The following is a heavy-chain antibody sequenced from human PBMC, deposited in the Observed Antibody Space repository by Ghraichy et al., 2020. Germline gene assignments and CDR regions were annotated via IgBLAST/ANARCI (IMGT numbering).Heavy chain of an antibody. V-gene: IGHV3-23*01. D-gene: IGHD2-15*01. CDR3: AKDVGRVGGSCFHH. CDR1: GFTFSSYA. J-gene: IGHJ1*01. Sequence: GGSLRLSCAASGFTFSSYAMSWVRQAPGKGLEWVSAISGSGGNTYYADSVKGRFTFSRDNSKNTLYLQMNSLRAEDMAVYYCAKDVGRVGGSCFHHWGQGTLVTVAS. CDR2: ISGSGGNT.